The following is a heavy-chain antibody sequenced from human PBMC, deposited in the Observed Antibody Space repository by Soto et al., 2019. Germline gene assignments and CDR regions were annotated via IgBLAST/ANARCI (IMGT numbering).Heavy chain of an antibody. CDR1: GFSFNTAW. CDR3: ARDVQFQSFDY. CDR2: INNDGSRT. Sequence: GGSLRLSCAASGFSFNTAWMTWVRQAPGKGLEWVSRINNDGSRTSYADSVKGRFTISRDNAHNTLYLQMNSLRAEDTAVYYCARDVQFQSFDYWGQGTLVTVSS. V-gene: IGHV3-74*01. D-gene: IGHD4-4*01. J-gene: IGHJ4*02.